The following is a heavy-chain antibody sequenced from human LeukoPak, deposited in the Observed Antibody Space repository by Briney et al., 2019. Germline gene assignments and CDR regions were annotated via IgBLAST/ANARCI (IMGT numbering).Heavy chain of an antibody. CDR2: ISYDGSNK. CDR1: GFTFSSYG. D-gene: IGHD6-19*01. Sequence: GRSLRLSCAASGFTFSSYGMHWVRQAPGKGLEWVAVISYDGSNKYYADSVKGRFTISRDNSKNTLYLQMNSLRAEDTAVYYCARVAGPAYFDLWGRGTLVTVSS. J-gene: IGHJ2*01. CDR3: ARVAGPAYFDL. V-gene: IGHV3-30*03.